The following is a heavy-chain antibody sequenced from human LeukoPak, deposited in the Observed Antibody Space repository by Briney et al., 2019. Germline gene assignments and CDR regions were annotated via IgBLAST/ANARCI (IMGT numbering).Heavy chain of an antibody. CDR2: ISYDGSNK. CDR1: GLTFNNYA. CDR3: TTDLVTMIVVNDY. J-gene: IGHJ4*02. D-gene: IGHD3-22*01. V-gene: IGHV3-30*04. Sequence: LAGGSLRLSCAASGLTFNNYAMHWVRQAPGKGLEWVAVISYDGSNKFYADSVKGRFTISRDNSKNTLYMQMNSLKTEDTAVYYCTTDLVTMIVVNDYWGQGTLVTVSS.